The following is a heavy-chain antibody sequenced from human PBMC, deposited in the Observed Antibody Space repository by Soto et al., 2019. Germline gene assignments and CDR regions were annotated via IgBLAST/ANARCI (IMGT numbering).Heavy chain of an antibody. J-gene: IGHJ4*02. Sequence: QVQLVQSGAEVKKPGASVKVSCKASGYTFTSYGISWVRQAPGQGLEWMGWISAYNGNTNYAQKLQGRVTMTTDTSTSKGYMELRSLRSDDKDVYYCGGNSPPPREWGQGNLVTVPS. V-gene: IGHV1-18*01. CDR3: GGNSPPPRE. CDR2: ISAYNGNT. CDR1: GYTFTSYG. D-gene: IGHD2-21*01.